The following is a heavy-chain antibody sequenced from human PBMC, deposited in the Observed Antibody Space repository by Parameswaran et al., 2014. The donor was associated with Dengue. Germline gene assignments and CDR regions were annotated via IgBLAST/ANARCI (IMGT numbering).Heavy chain of an antibody. CDR3: ARVVGWFDP. D-gene: IGHD6-6*01. V-gene: IGHV1-69*06. Sequence: RLVRQAPGQGLEWMGGIIPIFGTANYAQKFQGRVTITADKSTSTAYMELSSLRSEDTAVYYCARVVGWFDPWGQGTLVTVSS. CDR2: IIPIFGTA. J-gene: IGHJ5*02.